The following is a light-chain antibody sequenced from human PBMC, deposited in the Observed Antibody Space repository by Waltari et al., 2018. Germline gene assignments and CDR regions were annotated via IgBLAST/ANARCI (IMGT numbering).Light chain of an antibody. V-gene: IGLV4-69*01. CDR2: VNSDGSH. CDR1: SGHSSNV. Sequence: QLVLTQSPSASASLGASVKLTCTLSSGHSSNVIAWLQQQPEKGPRYLMKVNSDGSHSKGDKIPVRFSGSSFGTEHYLTISSLQSEDEADYYCQTGGHGTWVFGGGTKLTGL. J-gene: IGLJ3*02. CDR3: QTGGHGTWV.